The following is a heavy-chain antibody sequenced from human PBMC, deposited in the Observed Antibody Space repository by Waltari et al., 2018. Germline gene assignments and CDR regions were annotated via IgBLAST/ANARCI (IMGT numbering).Heavy chain of an antibody. J-gene: IGHJ4*02. CDR3: ARDRRHTIFGVVSLFDY. CDR1: GYSISSGYF. CDR2: VYHTGST. V-gene: IGHV4-38-2*02. Sequence: QVQLQESGPGLVKPSETLSLTCAVSGYSISSGYFWGWFRQPPGKGLEWIGSVYHTGSTYYNPSLKSRVTISVDMSKNQFSLELTSVTAADTAVYYCARDRRHTIFGVVSLFDYWGQGALVTVSS. D-gene: IGHD3-3*01.